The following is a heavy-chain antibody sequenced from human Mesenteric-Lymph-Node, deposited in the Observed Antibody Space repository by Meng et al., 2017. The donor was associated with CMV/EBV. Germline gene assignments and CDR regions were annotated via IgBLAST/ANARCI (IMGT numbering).Heavy chain of an antibody. CDR2: VYYTGSS. V-gene: IGHV4-59*01. CDR3: ARDQPADY. Sequence: SETLSLTCTVSGGSINSYYWSWIRQTPGKGLEWIGYVYYTGSSNFNPSLKSRVTISVDTSKNQFSLKLSSVTTADTAVYYCARDQPADYWGQGTLVTVSS. J-gene: IGHJ4*02. CDR1: GGSINSYY.